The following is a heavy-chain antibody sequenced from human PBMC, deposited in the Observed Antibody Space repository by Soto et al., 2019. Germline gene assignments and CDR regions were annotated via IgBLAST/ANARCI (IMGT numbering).Heavy chain of an antibody. CDR2: IYTSGTT. CDR3: ARGFGSSWYYFAY. J-gene: IGHJ4*02. Sequence: QVQLQESGPGLVKPSETLSLTCTVSGGSISSYYWSWIRQPAGKGLEWIGRIYTSGTTNYNPSLKGRVTMSLDTSKNQFSLKLSSVTAADTAMYYCARGFGSSWYYFAYWGPGTLVTVSS. V-gene: IGHV4-4*07. CDR1: GGSISSYY. D-gene: IGHD6-13*01.